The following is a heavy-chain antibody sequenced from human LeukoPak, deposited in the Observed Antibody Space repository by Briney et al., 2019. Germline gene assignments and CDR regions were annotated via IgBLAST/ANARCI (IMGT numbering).Heavy chain of an antibody. CDR1: GGSISSYY. Sequence: SETLSLTCTVSGGSISSYYWSWIRQPPGKGLEWIGYIYYSGSTNYNPSLKSRVTISADTSKNQFSLKLSSVTAADTAVYYCARGGDYYYYYYMDVWGKGTTVTVSS. CDR3: ARGGDYYYYYYMDV. J-gene: IGHJ6*03. D-gene: IGHD3-10*01. V-gene: IGHV4-59*12. CDR2: IYYSGST.